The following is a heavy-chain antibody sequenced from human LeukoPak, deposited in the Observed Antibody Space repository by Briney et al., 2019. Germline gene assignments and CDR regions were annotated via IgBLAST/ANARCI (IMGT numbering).Heavy chain of an antibody. CDR2: ISWNSGSI. V-gene: IGHV3-9*01. J-gene: IGHJ4*02. D-gene: IGHD5-12*01. CDR3: AKGGYYFDY. CDR1: GFTFDDYA. Sequence: PGRSLRLSCAASGFTFDDYAMHWVRQAPGKGLEWVSGISWNSGSIGYADSVKGRFTISRDNAKNSLYLQMNSLRAEDTALYYCAKGGYYFDYWGQGTLVTVSS.